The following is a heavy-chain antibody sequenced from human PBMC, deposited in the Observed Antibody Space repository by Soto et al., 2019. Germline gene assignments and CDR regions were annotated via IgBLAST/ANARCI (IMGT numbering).Heavy chain of an antibody. Sequence: SETLSLTCTVSGGSISSSSYYWGWIRQPPGKGLEWIGSIYYSGCTYYNPSLKSRVTISVDTSKNQFSLKLSSVTAADTVVYHCARDSRYCISTSCSRFDPWGQGTLVTVSS. CDR2: IYYSGCT. CDR3: ARDSRYCISTSCSRFDP. CDR1: GGSISSSSYY. D-gene: IGHD2-2*01. V-gene: IGHV4-39*07. J-gene: IGHJ5*02.